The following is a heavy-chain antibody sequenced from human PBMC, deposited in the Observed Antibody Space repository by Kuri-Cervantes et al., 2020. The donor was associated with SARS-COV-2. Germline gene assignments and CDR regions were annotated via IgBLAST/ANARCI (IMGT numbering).Heavy chain of an antibody. CDR3: TREAYDYNMGFDS. D-gene: IGHD4-11*01. Sequence: SLKISCAASGFTFDDYAMHWVRQAPGKGLEWVSGISWNSGSIGYADSVKGRFTISRDNSRNIVYLQMNNLRPEDTALYYCTREAYDYNMGFDSWGQGTLVTVSS. CDR2: ISWNSGSI. J-gene: IGHJ4*02. V-gene: IGHV3-9*01. CDR1: GFTFDDYA.